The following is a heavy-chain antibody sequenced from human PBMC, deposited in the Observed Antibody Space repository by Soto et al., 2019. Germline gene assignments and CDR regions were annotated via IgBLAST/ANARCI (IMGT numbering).Heavy chain of an antibody. CDR3: ATVGYCSSTSCQTRYYYYGMDV. CDR2: ISRSGSDI. V-gene: IGHV3-11*01. Sequence: PGGSLRLSCAASGFTFSDYFMNWVRQAPGKGLEWVSYISRSGSDIYYADSVKGRFTISRDNAKNSLFLQMNSLRAEDTAVYYCATVGYCSSTSCQTRYYYYGMDVWGQGTTVTVSS. J-gene: IGHJ6*02. CDR1: GFTFSDYF. D-gene: IGHD2-2*03.